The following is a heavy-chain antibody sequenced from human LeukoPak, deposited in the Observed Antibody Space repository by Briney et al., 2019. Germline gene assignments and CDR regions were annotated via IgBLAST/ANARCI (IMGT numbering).Heavy chain of an antibody. V-gene: IGHV3-33*06. Sequence: PEGSLRLSCAASGFTFSSYGMHWVRQAPGKGLEWVAVIWYDGSNKYYADSVKGRFTISRDNSKNTLYLQMNSLRAEDTAVYYCAKDLLYGGNSDAFDIWGQGTMVTVSS. CDR2: IWYDGSNK. D-gene: IGHD4-23*01. CDR1: GFTFSSYG. J-gene: IGHJ3*02. CDR3: AKDLLYGGNSDAFDI.